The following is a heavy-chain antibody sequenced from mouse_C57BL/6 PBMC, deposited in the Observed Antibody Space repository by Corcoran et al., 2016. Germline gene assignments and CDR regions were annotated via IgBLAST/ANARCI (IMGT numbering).Heavy chain of an antibody. D-gene: IGHD1-2*01. J-gene: IGHJ3*01. CDR2: INTYSGVP. CDR1: GYTFTTYG. V-gene: IGHV9-3*01. Sequence: QIKLVQSGPELKKSGETVKIPCKASGYTFTTYGMCWVKQAQGKGLKWMGWINTYSGVPTYADDFKGRFAFSLETSASTAYLQINNLKNEDTATYFCARRAEYGTGFAYWGQGTLVTVSS. CDR3: ARRAEYGTGFAY.